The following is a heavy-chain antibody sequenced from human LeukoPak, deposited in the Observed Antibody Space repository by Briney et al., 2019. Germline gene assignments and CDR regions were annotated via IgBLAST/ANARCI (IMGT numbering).Heavy chain of an antibody. D-gene: IGHD5-24*01. CDR1: GFTLSSYS. CDR2: ISSSSSTI. CDR3: ARGTEGDVY. Sequence: VGSVRLSCAASGFTLSSYSMNWVRQAPGKGLEWVSYISSSSSTIHYADSLKGRFTISTDNSTNTLYLQLNSLRADDTAVYYCARGTEGDVYWGQGTMVTVSS. V-gene: IGHV3-48*04. J-gene: IGHJ4*02.